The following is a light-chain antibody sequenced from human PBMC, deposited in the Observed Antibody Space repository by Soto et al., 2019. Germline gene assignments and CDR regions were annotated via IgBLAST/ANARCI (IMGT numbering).Light chain of an antibody. V-gene: IGLV1-44*01. J-gene: IGLJ1*01. CDR1: GSNIGSNT. CDR3: AAWDDSLSGYV. CDR2: NNK. Sequence: QSVLTQPPSASETPGQRVSISCSGSGSNIGSNTVHWYQQLPGTAPKPLMYNNKQRPSGVPDRFSGSKSGTSASLAISGRQSEDEADYYCAAWDDSLSGYVFGTGTKVTVL.